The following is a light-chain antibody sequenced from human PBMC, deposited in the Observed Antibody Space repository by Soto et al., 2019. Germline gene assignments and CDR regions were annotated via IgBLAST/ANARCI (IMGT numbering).Light chain of an antibody. J-gene: IGKJ5*01. Sequence: EIVLTQSPATLSLSPGERATLSCSASQSVSGYLAWYQQKPGQAPRLLIYAASNRATGIPARFSGSASGTDFTLTISILEPEDFAVYYWQQRSTWPRTFGQGTRLEIK. V-gene: IGKV3-11*01. CDR3: QQRSTWPRT. CDR1: QSVSGY. CDR2: AAS.